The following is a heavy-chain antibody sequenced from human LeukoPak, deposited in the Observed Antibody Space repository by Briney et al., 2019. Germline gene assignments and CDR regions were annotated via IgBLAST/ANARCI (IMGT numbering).Heavy chain of an antibody. Sequence: SSGTLSLTCTVSGGSISSSNWWSWVRPPPGKGLEWIGEIYHSGSTNYNPSLKSRVTISVDKSKNQFSLKLSSVTAADTAVYYCARVFGYYDSSGYYESIGAFDIWGQGTMVTVSS. V-gene: IGHV4-4*02. CDR1: GGSISSSNW. CDR2: IYHSGST. D-gene: IGHD3-22*01. J-gene: IGHJ3*02. CDR3: ARVFGYYDSSGYYESIGAFDI.